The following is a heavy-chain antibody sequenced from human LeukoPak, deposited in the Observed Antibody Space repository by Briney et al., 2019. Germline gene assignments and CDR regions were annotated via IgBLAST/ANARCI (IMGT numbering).Heavy chain of an antibody. J-gene: IGHJ4*02. CDR1: EFSFNSYA. D-gene: IGHD2/OR15-2a*01. Sequence: PGGSLRLSCAVSEFSFNSYAMTWVRQPPGKGLEWVSAISGLGTTTYYADTVKGRFTISRDKSKNTMYLQMNSLRAEDTAIYYCSSAHFRDYWGQGTLVTVSS. CDR3: SSAHFRDY. V-gene: IGHV3-23*01. CDR2: ISGLGTTT.